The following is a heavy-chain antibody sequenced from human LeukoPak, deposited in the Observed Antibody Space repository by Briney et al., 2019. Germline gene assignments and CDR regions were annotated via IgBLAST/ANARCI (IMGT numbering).Heavy chain of an antibody. CDR3: VRDQNSLHCYGMDV. CDR2: TYCRSKWYN. J-gene: IGHJ6*04. D-gene: IGHD4-23*01. CDR1: GDSVSSNSAA. Sequence: SQTLSLTCAISGDSVSSNSAAWNWIRQSPSRGLEWLGRTYCRSKWYNDYAVSVKGRITIKPDTSKNQFSLQLNSVTPEDTAVYYCVRDQNSLHCYGMDVWGKGTTVTVSS. V-gene: IGHV6-1*01.